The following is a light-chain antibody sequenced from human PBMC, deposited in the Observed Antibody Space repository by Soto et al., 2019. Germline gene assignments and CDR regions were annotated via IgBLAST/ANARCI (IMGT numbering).Light chain of an antibody. V-gene: IGLV1-44*01. Sequence: SALAHPPSASGTPWQRVSISFSGSSSNVGGNPVNWYQHVPTTAPKLLIYTNTQRPSGVPDRFSGSKSGTSASLAISGLQSEDEADYYCASWDDSLNGPVFGTGTKVTVL. CDR3: ASWDDSLNGPV. J-gene: IGLJ1*01. CDR1: SSNVGGNP. CDR2: TNT.